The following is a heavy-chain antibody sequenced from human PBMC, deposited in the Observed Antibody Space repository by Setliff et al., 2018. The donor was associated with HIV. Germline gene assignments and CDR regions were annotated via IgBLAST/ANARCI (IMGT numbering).Heavy chain of an antibody. CDR3: CRHSDRTD. CDR1: GFTFSDSA. J-gene: IGHJ4*02. Sequence: GESLKISCAASGFTFSDSAIHWVRQASGKGLEWVGRIRSRPNSYATTYAASVQGRFTISRDDSKNTAYLQMNSLKTEDTAVYFCCRHSDRTDWGQGTLVTVSS. V-gene: IGHV3-73*01. CDR2: IRSRPNSYAT.